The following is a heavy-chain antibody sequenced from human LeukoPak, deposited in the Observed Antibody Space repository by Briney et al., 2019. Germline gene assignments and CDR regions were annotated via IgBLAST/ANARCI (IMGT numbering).Heavy chain of an antibody. CDR3: AKDRGTMVEYYFDY. Sequence: GGSLRLSCAASGFTFSSYSMNWVRQAPGKGLEWVSAISGSGGSTYYADSVKGRFTISRDNSKNTLYLQMNSLRAEDTAVYYCAKDRGTMVEYYFDYWGQGTLVTVSS. D-gene: IGHD3-10*01. CDR2: ISGSGGST. J-gene: IGHJ4*02. V-gene: IGHV3-23*01. CDR1: GFTFSSYS.